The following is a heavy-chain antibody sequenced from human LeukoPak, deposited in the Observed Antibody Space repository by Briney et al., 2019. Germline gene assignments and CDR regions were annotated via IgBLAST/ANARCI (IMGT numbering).Heavy chain of an antibody. CDR2: ISSSSSYI. D-gene: IGHD3-10*01. Sequence: SGGSLRLSCAASGFTFSSYSMNWVRQAPGKGLEWVSSISSSSSYIYYADSVKGRFTISRDNAKNSLYLQMNSLRAEDTAVYYCARDPTLPGAMDVWGKGTTVTVSS. J-gene: IGHJ6*03. CDR1: GFTFSSYS. CDR3: ARDPTLPGAMDV. V-gene: IGHV3-21*01.